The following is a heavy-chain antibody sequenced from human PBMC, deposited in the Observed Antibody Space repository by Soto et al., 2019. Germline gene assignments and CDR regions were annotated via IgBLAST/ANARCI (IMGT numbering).Heavy chain of an antibody. J-gene: IGHJ4*02. Sequence: ASVKVSCKASGYTFTSYGISWVRQAPGQGLEWMGWISAYNGNTNYAQKLQGRVTMTTDTSTSTAYMELRSLRSDDTAVYYCARDRKIYYDSSGYSFDFWGQGTLVTVSS. CDR2: ISAYNGNT. V-gene: IGHV1-18*04. D-gene: IGHD3-22*01. CDR3: ARDRKIYYDSSGYSFDF. CDR1: GYTFTSYG.